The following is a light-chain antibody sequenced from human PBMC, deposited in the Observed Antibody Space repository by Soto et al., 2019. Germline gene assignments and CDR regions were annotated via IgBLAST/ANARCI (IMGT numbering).Light chain of an antibody. J-gene: IGLJ3*02. V-gene: IGLV2-11*01. Sequence: QSALTQPRSVSGSPGQSVTMSCTGTSSDVGAYNYVSWYQQYPGKAPKLMISDVSKRPSGVPDRFSGSKSGNTASLTISGLQAEDEADYHCCSYAGSHTWAFGGGTQLTVL. CDR2: DVS. CDR3: CSYAGSHTWA. CDR1: SSDVGAYNY.